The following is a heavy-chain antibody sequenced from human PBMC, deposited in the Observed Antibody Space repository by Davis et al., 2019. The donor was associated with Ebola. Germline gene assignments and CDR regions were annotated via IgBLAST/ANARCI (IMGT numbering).Heavy chain of an antibody. Sequence: GESLKISCAASGFTFSSYGMHWVRQAPGKGLEWVAVISYDGSNKYYADSVKGRFTISRDNSKNTLYLQMNSLRAEDTAVYYCAKSHALYDFLDVWGKGTTVTVSS. CDR2: ISYDGSNK. J-gene: IGHJ6*04. D-gene: IGHD5/OR15-5a*01. CDR1: GFTFSSYG. CDR3: AKSHALYDFLDV. V-gene: IGHV3-30*18.